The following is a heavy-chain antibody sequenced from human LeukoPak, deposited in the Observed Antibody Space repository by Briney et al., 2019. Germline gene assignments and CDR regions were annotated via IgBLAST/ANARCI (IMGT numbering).Heavy chain of an antibody. J-gene: IGHJ4*02. Sequence: GGSLRLSCAASGFTFSSYWMSWVRQAPGKGLEWVANIKQDGSEKYYVDSVKGRFTISRDNAKNSLYLQMNSLRAEDTAVYYCARGQYDYVWGSYRYTAAFDYWGQGTLVTVSS. CDR3: ARGQYDYVWGSYRYTAAFDY. CDR2: IKQDGSEK. CDR1: GFTFSSYW. D-gene: IGHD3-16*02. V-gene: IGHV3-7*04.